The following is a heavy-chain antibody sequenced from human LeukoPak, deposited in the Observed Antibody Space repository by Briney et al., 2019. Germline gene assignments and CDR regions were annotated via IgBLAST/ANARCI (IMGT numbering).Heavy chain of an antibody. CDR2: IRYDGSNK. CDR3: AKISVMAARRPYYFDY. D-gene: IGHD6-6*01. J-gene: IGHJ4*02. V-gene: IGHV3-30*02. Sequence: GGSLRLSCAASGFTFSSYGMHWVRQAPGKGLEGVAFIRYDGSNKYYADSVKGRFTISRVNSKNTLYLQMNSLRAEDTAVYYCAKISVMAARRPYYFDYWGQGTLVTVSS. CDR1: GFTFSSYG.